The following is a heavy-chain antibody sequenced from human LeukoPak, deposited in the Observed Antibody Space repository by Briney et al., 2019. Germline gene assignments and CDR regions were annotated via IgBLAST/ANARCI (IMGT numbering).Heavy chain of an antibody. Sequence: SETLSLTCAVSGYSISSGYYWGWIRQPPGKGLEWIGNIYHSGSTYYNPSLKSRVTISVDTSENQFSLKLSSVTAADTAVYYCARMGSSGYYYQAFDYWGQGTLATVSS. D-gene: IGHD3-22*01. CDR3: ARMGSSGYYYQAFDY. J-gene: IGHJ4*02. CDR1: GYSISSGYY. V-gene: IGHV4-38-2*01. CDR2: IYHSGST.